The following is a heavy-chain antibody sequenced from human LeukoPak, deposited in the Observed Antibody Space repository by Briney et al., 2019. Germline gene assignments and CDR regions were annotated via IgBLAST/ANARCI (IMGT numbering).Heavy chain of an antibody. CDR3: LRDLNWSLDQ. Sequence: GGSLRLSCAASGFAFSSNWMHWVRQTPGKGLVWVSRINSGGSGTTYADSVKGRFTISRDNAKNTLYLQMNSLRAEDTAVYYCLRDLNWSLDQWGQGTLVTVSS. CDR2: INSGGSGT. CDR1: GFAFSSNW. V-gene: IGHV3-74*01. J-gene: IGHJ4*02. D-gene: IGHD1-20*01.